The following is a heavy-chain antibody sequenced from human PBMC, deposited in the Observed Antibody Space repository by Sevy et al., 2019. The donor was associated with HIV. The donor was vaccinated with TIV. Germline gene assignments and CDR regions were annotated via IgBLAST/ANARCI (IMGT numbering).Heavy chain of an antibody. V-gene: IGHV4-59*01. CDR1: GGSISSYY. Sequence: SETLSLTCTVSGGSISSYYWSWIRQPPGKGLEWIGYIYYSGSTNYNPSLKSRVTISVDTSKNQFSLKLSSVTAAETAVYYCARDETYYGKGAGAFDIWGQGTMVTVSS. CDR2: IYYSGST. J-gene: IGHJ3*02. D-gene: IGHD3-10*01. CDR3: ARDETYYGKGAGAFDI.